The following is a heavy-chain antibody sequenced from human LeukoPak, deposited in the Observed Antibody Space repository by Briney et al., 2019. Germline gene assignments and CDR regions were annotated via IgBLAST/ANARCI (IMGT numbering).Heavy chain of an antibody. CDR2: ISAYNGNT. J-gene: IGHJ4*02. V-gene: IGHV1-18*01. D-gene: IGHD6-19*01. Sequence: ASVKVSCKASGYTFTSYGISWVRQAPGQGLEWMGWISAYNGNTNYAQKLQGTVTITADTSPGTAYMELRSLRSDDTAVYYCARTRRSSGPFDYWGQGTLVTVSS. CDR3: ARTRRSSGPFDY. CDR1: GYTFTSYG.